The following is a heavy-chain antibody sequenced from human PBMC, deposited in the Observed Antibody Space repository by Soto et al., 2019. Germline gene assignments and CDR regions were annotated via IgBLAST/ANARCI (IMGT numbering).Heavy chain of an antibody. CDR1: GGSISSYY. CDR2: IYYSGST. V-gene: IGHV4-59*01. CDR3: ARDVGLWFGELLSPLYNYYYYGMDV. Sequence: SETLSLTCTFSGGSISSYYWSWIRQPPGKGLEWIGYIYYSGSTNYNPSLKSRVTISVDTSKNQFSLKLSSVTAADTAVYYCARDVGLWFGELLSPLYNYYYYGMDVWGQGTTVTVSS. D-gene: IGHD3-10*01. J-gene: IGHJ6*02.